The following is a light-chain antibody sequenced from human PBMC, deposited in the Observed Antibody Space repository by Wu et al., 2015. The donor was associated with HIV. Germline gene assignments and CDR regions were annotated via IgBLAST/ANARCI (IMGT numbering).Light chain of an antibody. CDR1: QVIKSD. CDR2: DAT. CDR3: LQTYNYPWT. J-gene: IGKJ1*01. Sequence: AIQMTQSPTSLSASVGDRVTITCRASQVIKSDLSWYQQRPGKAPNLLIFDATSLQSGVPPRFTGSGSGTDFTLTISSLQPEDVATYYCLQTYNYPWTFGQGTKLEI. V-gene: IGKV1-6*01.